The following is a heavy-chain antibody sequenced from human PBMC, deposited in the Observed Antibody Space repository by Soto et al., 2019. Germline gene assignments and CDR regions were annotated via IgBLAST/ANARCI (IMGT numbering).Heavy chain of an antibody. CDR2: IDPTNPYT. CDR1: GYSFTSYW. D-gene: IGHD3-10*02. Sequence: GESLKISCKGSGYSFTSYWITWVRQMPGKGLEWIGRIDPTNPYTNYSPSFQGHVTISVDKSISTAYLQWSSLQASDTAMYYCARLYDVDTDNWLDPWGQGTLVTVSS. CDR3: ARLYDVDTDNWLDP. J-gene: IGHJ5*02. V-gene: IGHV5-10-1*01.